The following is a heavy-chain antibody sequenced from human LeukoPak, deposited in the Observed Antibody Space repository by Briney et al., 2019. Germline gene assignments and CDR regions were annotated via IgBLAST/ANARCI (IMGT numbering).Heavy chain of an antibody. CDR2: MNPNSGNT. D-gene: IGHD2-2*01. Sequence: ASVKVSCKASGYTFTSYDINWVRQAPGQGLEWMGWMNPNSGNTGYAQKFQGRVTITRNTSISTAYVELSSLRSEDTAVYYCARVQYQPTPYYYYYMDVWGKGTTVTVSS. CDR1: GYTFTSYD. J-gene: IGHJ6*03. V-gene: IGHV1-8*03. CDR3: ARVQYQPTPYYYYYMDV.